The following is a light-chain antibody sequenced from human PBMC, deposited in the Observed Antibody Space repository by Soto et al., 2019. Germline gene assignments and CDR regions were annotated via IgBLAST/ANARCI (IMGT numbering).Light chain of an antibody. CDR3: QHYDNLPPFT. Sequence: DIQMTQSPSSLSASVGDRVTITCQASQDIRKYLNWYQQKPGRAPKLLIYGASNVETGVPSRFRGSGYGTDFTFTISSLQPEDTATYYCQHYDNLPPFTFGPGTKVAIK. J-gene: IGKJ3*01. V-gene: IGKV1-33*01. CDR2: GAS. CDR1: QDIRKY.